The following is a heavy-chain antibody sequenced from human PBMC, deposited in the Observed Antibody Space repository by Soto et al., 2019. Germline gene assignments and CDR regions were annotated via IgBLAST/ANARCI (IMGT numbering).Heavy chain of an antibody. CDR1: GFTVSSNS. D-gene: IGHD4-17*01. CDR3: ARQGDDYGDYLGY. Sequence: EVQLVESGGGLVQPGGSLRLSCAASGFTVSSNSMSWVRQAPGKGLEWVSVIYSGGSTYYADSVKGRFTISRDNSKNTLYLQMNSLRAEDTAVYYCARQGDDYGDYLGYCGQGTLVTVSS. CDR2: IYSGGST. V-gene: IGHV3-66*04. J-gene: IGHJ4*02.